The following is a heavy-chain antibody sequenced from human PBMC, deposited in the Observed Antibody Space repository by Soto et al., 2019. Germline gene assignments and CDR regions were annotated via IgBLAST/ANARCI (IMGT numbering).Heavy chain of an antibody. J-gene: IGHJ4*02. CDR3: ARRGSGSYYDY. V-gene: IGHV3-23*01. D-gene: IGHD1-26*01. CDR2: ISGSGGST. CDR1: GFTFSSYA. Sequence: EVQLLESGGGLVQPGGSLRLSCAASGFTFSSYAMRWVRQAPGKGLEWVSAISGSGGSTYYADSVKGRFAISRDNSKNTLYLQMNSLRAEDTAVYYCARRGSGSYYDYWGQGTLVTVSS.